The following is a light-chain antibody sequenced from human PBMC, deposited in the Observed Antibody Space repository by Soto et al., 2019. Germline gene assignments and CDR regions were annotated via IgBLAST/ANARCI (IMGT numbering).Light chain of an antibody. CDR1: SSDVGGYNY. CDR2: EVN. CDR3: RSYAGSNNV. Sequence: SALTQPPSASGSPGQSVAISCTGTSSDVGGYNYVSWYQQHPGKSPKLMIYEVNKRPSGVPDRFSGSKSGNTASLTASRLQAEDEADYYCRSYAGSNNVFGTGTKVTVL. J-gene: IGLJ1*01. V-gene: IGLV2-8*01.